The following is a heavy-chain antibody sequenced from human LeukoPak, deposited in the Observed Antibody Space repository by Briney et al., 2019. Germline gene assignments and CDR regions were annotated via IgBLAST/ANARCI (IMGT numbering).Heavy chain of an antibody. V-gene: IGHV4-38-2*02. CDR1: GYSISSGYY. D-gene: IGHD4-23*01. CDR2: IYHSGST. J-gene: IGHJ3*02. CDR3: ATLAGGDDAFDI. Sequence: SETLSLTCTVSGYSISSGYYWGWIRQPPGKGLEWIGSIYHSGSTYYNPSLKSRVTISVDTSKNKFYLKLSSVTAADTAVYYCATLAGGDDAFDIWGQGTMVTVSS.